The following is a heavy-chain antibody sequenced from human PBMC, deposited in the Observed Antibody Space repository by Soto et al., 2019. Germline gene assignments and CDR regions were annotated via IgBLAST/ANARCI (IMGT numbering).Heavy chain of an antibody. D-gene: IGHD3-9*01. CDR2: IIPIFGTA. V-gene: IGHV1-69*13. CDR1: GGTFSSYA. Sequence: SVKVSCKASGGTFSSYAISWVRQAPGQGLEWMGGIIPIFGTANYAQKFQGRVTITADESTSTAYMELSSLRSEDTAVYYCARDTTRQVLRYFHWFPDYWGKGPGVTV. J-gene: IGHJ4*02. CDR3: ARDTTRQVLRYFHWFPDY.